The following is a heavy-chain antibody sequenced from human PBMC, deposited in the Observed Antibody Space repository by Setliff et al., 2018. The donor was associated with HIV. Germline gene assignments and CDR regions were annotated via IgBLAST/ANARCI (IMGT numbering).Heavy chain of an antibody. CDR3: ARKLRPGHGMDV. J-gene: IGHJ6*02. CDR1: GFNFRTSG. V-gene: IGHV3-30*02. CDR2: IRYDGSEE. D-gene: IGHD3-10*01. Sequence: GSLRLSCAASGFNFRTSGIHWVRQAPGKGLEWVAFIRYDGSEENYVDSVKGRFTISRDNAKKSLYLQMNSLRGEDTAVYYCARKLRPGHGMDVWGQGTTVTVSS.